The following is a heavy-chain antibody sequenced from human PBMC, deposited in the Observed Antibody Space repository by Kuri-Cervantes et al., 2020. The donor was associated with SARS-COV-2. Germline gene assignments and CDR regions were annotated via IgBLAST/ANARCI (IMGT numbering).Heavy chain of an antibody. CDR3: ARGKEMATETTLDY. J-gene: IGHJ4*02. CDR2: MNPDSGNS. V-gene: IGHV1-8*02. CDR1: GYTFTTYD. D-gene: IGHD5-24*01. Sequence: ASVKVSCKASGYTFTTYDINWVRQATGQGLEWMGWMNPDSGNSGYAQNFRGRVTMTRDTSISTAYMELRSLRSDDTAVYYCARGKEMATETTLDYWGQGTLVTVSS.